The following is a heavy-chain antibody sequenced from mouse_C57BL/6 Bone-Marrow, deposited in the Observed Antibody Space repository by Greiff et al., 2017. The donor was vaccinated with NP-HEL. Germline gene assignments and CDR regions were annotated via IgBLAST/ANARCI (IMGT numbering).Heavy chain of an antibody. CDR2: INPSNGGT. Sequence: VQLQQPGTELVKPGASVKLSCKASGYTFTSYWMHWVKQRPGQGLEWIGNINPSNGGTNYNEKFKSKATLTVDKSSSTAYMQLSSLTSEDSAVYYCARSRLLRPPWFAYWGQGTLVTVSA. CDR1: GYTFTSYW. D-gene: IGHD2-3*01. J-gene: IGHJ3*01. V-gene: IGHV1-53*01. CDR3: ARSRLLRPPWFAY.